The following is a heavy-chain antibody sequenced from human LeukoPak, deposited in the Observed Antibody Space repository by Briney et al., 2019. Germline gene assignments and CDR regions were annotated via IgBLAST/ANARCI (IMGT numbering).Heavy chain of an antibody. CDR3: ARFSPRAMGNYLDF. CDR2: IYPRGST. D-gene: IGHD7-27*01. Sequence: SETLSLTCAVSGGSISSGSYSWSWIRQPPGKGLVWIGYIYPRGSTYYNPSLKSRVILSLDKSANQFSLNLSSVTAADTAGYYCARFSPRAMGNYLDFWGQGTLVTVSS. CDR1: GGSISSGSYS. V-gene: IGHV4-30-2*01. J-gene: IGHJ4*02.